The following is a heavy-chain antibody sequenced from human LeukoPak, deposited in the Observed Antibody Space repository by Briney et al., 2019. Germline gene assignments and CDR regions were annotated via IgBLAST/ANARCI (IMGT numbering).Heavy chain of an antibody. J-gene: IGHJ4*02. CDR1: GFTVGYNY. V-gene: IGHV3-53*01. CDR3: ARGIAAAGTALYN. CDR2: IYDGGST. Sequence: GGSLRLSCAASGFTVGYNYMTWVRQAPGKGLEWVSVIYDGGSTYSADSVKGRFTISRDNSKNTLYLQINSLRAEDTAVYYCARGIAAAGTALYNWGQGTLLTVSS. D-gene: IGHD6-13*01.